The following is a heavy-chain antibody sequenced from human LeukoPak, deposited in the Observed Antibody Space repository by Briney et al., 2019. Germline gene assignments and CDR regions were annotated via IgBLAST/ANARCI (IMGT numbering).Heavy chain of an antibody. J-gene: IGHJ4*02. CDR1: GGSISSGDYY. D-gene: IGHD3-10*01. CDR3: ASGITMVRGALDD. V-gene: IGHV4-30-4*01. CDR2: IYYSGST. Sequence: PSQTLSLTCTVSGGSISSGDYYWNWIRQPPGKGLEWIGFIYYSGSTYYNPSLKSRLIISRDTSKNQLSLRLSSVTAADTAVYFCASGITMVRGALDDWGQGTLVTVSS.